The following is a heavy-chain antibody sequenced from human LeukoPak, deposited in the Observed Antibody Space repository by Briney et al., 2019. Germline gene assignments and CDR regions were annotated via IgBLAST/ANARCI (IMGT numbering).Heavy chain of an antibody. Sequence: ASVKVSCKASGYTFTGCYMHWVRQAPGQGLEWMGWISAYNGNTNYAQKLQGRVTMTTDTSTSTAYMELRSLRSDDTAVYYCARPYYDFWSGYFWDAFDIWGQGTMVTVSS. J-gene: IGHJ3*02. CDR2: ISAYNGNT. V-gene: IGHV1-18*04. CDR3: ARPYYDFWSGYFWDAFDI. D-gene: IGHD3-3*01. CDR1: GYTFTGCY.